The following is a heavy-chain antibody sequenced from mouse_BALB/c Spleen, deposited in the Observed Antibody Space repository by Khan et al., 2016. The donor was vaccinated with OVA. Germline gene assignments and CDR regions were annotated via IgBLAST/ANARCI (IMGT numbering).Heavy chain of an antibody. Sequence: VQLKQSGPGLVKPSQSLSLTCTVTGYSITSDYAWNWIRQFPGDRLEWMGYISSSGSASYNPSLKSRISITRDTSKNPFFLQLNSVTTEDTAILCCARSRYYRCGDGLDNWGRGSSVTVSS. D-gene: IGHD2-12*01. CDR2: ISSSGSA. J-gene: IGHJ4*01. CDR1: GYSITSDYA. CDR3: ARSRYYRCGDGLDN. V-gene: IGHV3-2*02.